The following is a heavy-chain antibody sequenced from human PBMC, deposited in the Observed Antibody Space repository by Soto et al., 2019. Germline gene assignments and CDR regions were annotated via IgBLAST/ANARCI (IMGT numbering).Heavy chain of an antibody. CDR2: ISGSGGST. V-gene: IGHV3-23*01. CDR3: AKLPGLLAPPIDD. CDR1: GVTLSSCA. Sequence: GGSLRHSSAASGVTLSSCAMSWVRQAPGKGLEWVSAISGSGGSTYYANSVKGRFTISRDNSKDTLYLQMNSLRAEETAVNNRAKLPGLLAPPIDDWGHATTGFVS. D-gene: IGHD2-15*01. J-gene: IGHJ6*02.